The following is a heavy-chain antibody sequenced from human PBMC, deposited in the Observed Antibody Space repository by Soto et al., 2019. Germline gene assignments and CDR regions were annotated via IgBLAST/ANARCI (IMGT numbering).Heavy chain of an antibody. Sequence: QVRLVESGGGVVQPGRSLRLSCVASGFNFGVFGMHWVRQAPGKGLEWLSVLSYEGSEEYYADSVRGRFTISRDNSKNTLFLQMDSLRVDDTGVYYCALTRRSSLLEVAGPGFEYWGQGTLVTVS. CDR2: LSYEGSEE. CDR1: GFNFGVFG. CDR3: ALTRRSSLLEVAGPGFEY. V-gene: IGHV3-30*03. D-gene: IGHD6-19*01. J-gene: IGHJ4*02.